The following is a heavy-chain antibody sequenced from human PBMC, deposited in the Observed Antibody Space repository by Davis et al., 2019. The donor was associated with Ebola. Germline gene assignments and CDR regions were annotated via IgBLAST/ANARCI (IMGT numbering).Heavy chain of an antibody. D-gene: IGHD3-22*01. V-gene: IGHV4-34*01. CDR1: GGSPSGYY. Sequence: MPSETLSLTCALYGGSPSGYYWSWIRQPPGKGLEWIGEINYSGRTNYNPSLKSRVTISVDTSKNQFSLKMSSVTAADTAVYYCAREGRSGYSNWFDPWGQGTLVTVSS. CDR2: INYSGRT. J-gene: IGHJ5*02. CDR3: AREGRSGYSNWFDP.